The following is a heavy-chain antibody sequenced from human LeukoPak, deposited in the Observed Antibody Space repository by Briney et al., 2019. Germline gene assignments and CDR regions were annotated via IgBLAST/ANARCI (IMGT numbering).Heavy chain of an antibody. CDR2: IYSGGST. D-gene: IGHD3-3*01. Sequence: PGGSLRLSCAASGFTVSSNYMSWVRQAPGKGLEWVSVIYSGGSTYYADSVKGRFTISRDNSKNTLYLQMNSLRAEDTAVYYRARDRYDFWSGYYYYYGMDVWGQGTTVTVSS. CDR1: GFTVSSNY. V-gene: IGHV3-66*01. CDR3: ARDRYDFWSGYYYYYGMDV. J-gene: IGHJ6*02.